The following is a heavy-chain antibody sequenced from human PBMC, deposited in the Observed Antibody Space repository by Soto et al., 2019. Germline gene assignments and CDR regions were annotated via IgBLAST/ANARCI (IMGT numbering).Heavy chain of an antibody. Sequence: QITLQESGPPFVERTQTLTLTCTFSGFSLSSSGVGVGWFRQPPGKALEWLALIYWNGDKSYSPSLKARLSVSRGTSENQVVFTMANVDPVDTATYHCAHELSGYYYVMDVWGRGTSVTVSS. J-gene: IGHJ6*02. CDR2: IYWNGDK. CDR3: AHELSGYYYVMDV. V-gene: IGHV2-5*01. D-gene: IGHD1-7*01. CDR1: GFSLSSSGVG.